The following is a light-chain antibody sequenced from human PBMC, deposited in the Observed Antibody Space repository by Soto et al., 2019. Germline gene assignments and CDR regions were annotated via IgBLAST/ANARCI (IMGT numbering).Light chain of an antibody. V-gene: IGKV1-17*01. CDR3: LQHSTYPLA. CDR1: QGIRND. J-gene: IGKJ1*01. Sequence: DIQMTQFPASLSASVGYRVTITCRASQGIRNDLAWYQQTPVKAPKRLSYAASSLQSGVPSRLSCSGSGTEFPLAISRLQPEDCATISCLQHSTYPLAFGQVTKVEIK. CDR2: AAS.